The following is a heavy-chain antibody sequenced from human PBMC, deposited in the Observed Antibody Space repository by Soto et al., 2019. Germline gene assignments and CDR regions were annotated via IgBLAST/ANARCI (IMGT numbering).Heavy chain of an antibody. V-gene: IGHV3-74*01. Sequence: EVQLVESGGGLVQPGGSLRLSCAASGFTFSNYWMHWVRQAPGKGLMWVSRINTDGSRTTYADSVQGRFAISRDNAKKTLYLQMNSLRAEDTAVYYCARVKSGSYDWFDPWGQGTLVTVSS. CDR2: INTDGSRT. D-gene: IGHD3-10*01. CDR1: GFTFSNYW. J-gene: IGHJ5*02. CDR3: ARVKSGSYDWFDP.